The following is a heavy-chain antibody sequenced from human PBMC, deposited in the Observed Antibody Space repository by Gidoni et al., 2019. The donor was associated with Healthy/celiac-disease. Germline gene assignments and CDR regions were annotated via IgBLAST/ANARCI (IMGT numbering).Heavy chain of an antibody. CDR1: GGPFSSYA. J-gene: IGHJ4*02. CDR2: IIPILGIA. CDR3: ASSFPVGATRFDY. D-gene: IGHD1-26*01. V-gene: IGHV1-69*04. Sequence: QVQLVQSGAEVKKPGSSVKVSCKASGGPFSSYAISWVRQAPGQGLEWRGRIIPILGIANYAQKFQGRVTITADKSTSTAYMELSSLRSEDTAVYYCASSFPVGATRFDYWGQGTLVTVSS.